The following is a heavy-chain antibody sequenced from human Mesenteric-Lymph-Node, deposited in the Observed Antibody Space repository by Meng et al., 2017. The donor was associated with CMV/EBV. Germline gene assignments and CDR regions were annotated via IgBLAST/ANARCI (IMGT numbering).Heavy chain of an antibody. Sequence: GESLKISCVASGFTFSSYTMCWVRQAPGKGLEWVSGISGNSGSTYYADSVRGRFTISRDNSKNTLYLQMNSLRGEDTAVYYCAKDREQLPMSYLDHWGQGTLVTVSS. CDR2: ISGNSGST. CDR1: GFTFSSYT. D-gene: IGHD6-13*01. CDR3: AKDREQLPMSYLDH. J-gene: IGHJ4*02. V-gene: IGHV3-23*01.